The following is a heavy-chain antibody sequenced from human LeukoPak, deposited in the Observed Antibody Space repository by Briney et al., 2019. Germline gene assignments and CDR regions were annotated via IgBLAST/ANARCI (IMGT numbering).Heavy chain of an antibody. V-gene: IGHV5-51*01. Sequence: GESLKISRKGSGYSFTNYWIGWVRQMPGKGLEWMGIIYPGDSDTRYSPSFQGQVTISADKSVSTAYLQWSSLKASDTALYYCARHPSGRDANWFDPWGQGTLVTVSS. J-gene: IGHJ5*02. CDR3: ARHPSGRDANWFDP. D-gene: IGHD5-24*01. CDR1: GYSFTNYW. CDR2: IYPGDSDT.